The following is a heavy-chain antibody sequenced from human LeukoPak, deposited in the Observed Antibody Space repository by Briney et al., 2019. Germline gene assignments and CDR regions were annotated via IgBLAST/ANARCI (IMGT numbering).Heavy chain of an antibody. CDR1: GFTFTSYT. CDR3: AAGYSKTRFDY. CDR2: TSSDGSLK. J-gene: IGHJ4*02. Sequence: PGGSLRLSCAASGFTFTSYTMNWVRQAPGKGLEGVSYTSSDGSLKYYADSVKGRFTVSRDNAKNSFYLQMNSLRDEDMAVYYCAAGYSKTRFDYWGQGTLVTVSS. D-gene: IGHD5-18*01. V-gene: IGHV3-48*02.